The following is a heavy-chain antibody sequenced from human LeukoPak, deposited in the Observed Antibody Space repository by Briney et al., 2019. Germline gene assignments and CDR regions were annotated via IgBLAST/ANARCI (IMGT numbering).Heavy chain of an antibody. CDR1: GGTFSSYA. D-gene: IGHD1-26*01. Sequence: GASVKVSCKASGGTFSSYAISWVRQAPGQGLEWMGGIIPIFGTANYAQKFQGRVTITADESTSTAYMELSSLRSEDTAVYYCARDSGAVPMWHNWFDPWGQGTLVTVSS. J-gene: IGHJ5*02. V-gene: IGHV1-69*13. CDR3: ARDSGAVPMWHNWFDP. CDR2: IIPIFGTA.